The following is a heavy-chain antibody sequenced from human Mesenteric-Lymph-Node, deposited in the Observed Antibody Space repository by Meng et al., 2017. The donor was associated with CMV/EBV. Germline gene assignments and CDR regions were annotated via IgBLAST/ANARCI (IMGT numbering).Heavy chain of an antibody. CDR2: INHSGST. V-gene: IGHV4-34*01. J-gene: IGHJ5*02. D-gene: IGHD3-10*01. Sequence: SFRGYNWSWIRQPPGKGLEWIGEINHSGSTNYNPSLKSRVTISVDTSKNQFSLKLSSVTAADTAVYYCARDYYYGSGSYYKSRWFDPWGQGTLVTVSS. CDR1: SFRGYN. CDR3: ARDYYYGSGSYYKSRWFDP.